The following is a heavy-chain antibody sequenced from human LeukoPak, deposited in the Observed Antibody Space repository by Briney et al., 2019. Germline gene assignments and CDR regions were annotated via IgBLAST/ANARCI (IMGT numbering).Heavy chain of an antibody. Sequence: GGSLRLSCVASGFTFSSYGMHWVRQAPGMGLEWVAVIRYDGSNKYYADSVKGRFTISRDNSKNTLFLQMNSLRAEDTAVYYCARGYIEPGAKAAAGYYFDYWGQGTLVTVSS. V-gene: IGHV3-30*02. D-gene: IGHD6-13*01. J-gene: IGHJ4*02. CDR1: GFTFSSYG. CDR2: IRYDGSNK. CDR3: ARGYIEPGAKAAAGYYFDY.